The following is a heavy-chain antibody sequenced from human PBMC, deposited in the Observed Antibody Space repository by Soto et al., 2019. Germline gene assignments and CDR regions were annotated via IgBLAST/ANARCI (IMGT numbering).Heavy chain of an antibody. D-gene: IGHD2-2*01. CDR3: ARAGYCSSTSCYLDY. Sequence: ASVKVSCKASGVTFSSYAISWVRQAPGQGLEWMGGIIPIFGTANYAQEFQGRVTITADKSTSTAYMELSSLRSEDTAVYYCARAGYCSSTSCYLDYWGQGTLVTVSS. CDR1: GVTFSSYA. CDR2: IIPIFGTA. J-gene: IGHJ4*02. V-gene: IGHV1-69*06.